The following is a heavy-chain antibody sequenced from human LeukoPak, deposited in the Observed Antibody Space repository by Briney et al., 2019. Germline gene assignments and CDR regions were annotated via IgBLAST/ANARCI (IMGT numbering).Heavy chain of an antibody. D-gene: IGHD2-15*01. Sequence: GESLKISCKGSGYSINNYWIGWVRQMPGKGLEWMGIIYPADSDIRYSPSFQGQVTISADKSISTAYLQWSSLKASDTAMYYCARQGYCSGGSCYTWFDPWGQGTLVTVSS. CDR1: GYSINNYW. CDR2: IYPADSDI. CDR3: ARQGYCSGGSCYTWFDP. J-gene: IGHJ5*02. V-gene: IGHV5-51*01.